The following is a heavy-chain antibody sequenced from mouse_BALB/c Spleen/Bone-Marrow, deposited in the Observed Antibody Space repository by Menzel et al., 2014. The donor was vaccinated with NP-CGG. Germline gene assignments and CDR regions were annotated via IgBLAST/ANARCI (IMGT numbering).Heavy chain of an antibody. CDR3: ARGYDYSSWFAY. D-gene: IGHD2-4*01. V-gene: IGHV5-6-3*01. Sequence: VQLKESGGGLVQPGGSLKLSCAASGFTFSSYGMSWVRQTTDKRLEMIATINNNGGDTYYPDSVKGRFTISRDNARNTLYLQMSSLKSEDTAMYYCARGYDYSSWFAYWGQGTLVTVSP. CDR2: INNNGGDT. CDR1: GFTFSSYG. J-gene: IGHJ3*01.